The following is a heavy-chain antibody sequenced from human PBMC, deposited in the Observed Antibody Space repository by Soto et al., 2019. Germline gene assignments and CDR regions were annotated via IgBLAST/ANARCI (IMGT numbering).Heavy chain of an antibody. Sequence: QVQLQESGPGLVKPSQTLSLTCTVSGGSISSGGYYWSWIRQHPGKGLEWIGYIYYSGSTYYNPSLKRRVTISVDTSKNQFSLKLSSVTAADTAVYYCARDLYYGSGSYYYYYGMDVWGQGTTVTVSS. D-gene: IGHD3-10*01. CDR2: IYYSGST. CDR1: GGSISSGGYY. CDR3: ARDLYYGSGSYYYYYGMDV. J-gene: IGHJ6*02. V-gene: IGHV4-31*03.